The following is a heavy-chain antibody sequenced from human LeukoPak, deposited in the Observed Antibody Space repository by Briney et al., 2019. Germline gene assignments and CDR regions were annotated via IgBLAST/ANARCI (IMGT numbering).Heavy chain of an antibody. CDR2: IGGDGSST. CDR1: GFTFSSYW. CDR3: ARSDWFDP. Sequence: GGSLRLSCAASGFTFSSYWMHWVRQAPGQGLVWVSRIGGDGSSTTYADSVKGRFTISRDNAKNTLYLQMNSLRAEDTAVYYCARSDWFDPWGQGTLVTVSS. J-gene: IGHJ5*02. V-gene: IGHV3-74*01.